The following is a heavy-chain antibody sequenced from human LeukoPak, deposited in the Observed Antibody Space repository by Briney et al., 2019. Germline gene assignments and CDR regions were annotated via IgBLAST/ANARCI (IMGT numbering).Heavy chain of an antibody. J-gene: IGHJ4*02. D-gene: IGHD3-10*01. CDR1: GFTFSSYA. CDR2: ISGSGGST. V-gene: IGHV3-23*01. Sequence: GGSPRLSCAASGFTFSSYAMSWVRQAPGKGLEWVSAISGSGGSTYYADSVKGRFTISRDNSKNTLYLQMNSLRAEDTAVYYCAKLVGAWFGELFDDYWGQGTLVTVSS. CDR3: AKLVGAWFGELFDDY.